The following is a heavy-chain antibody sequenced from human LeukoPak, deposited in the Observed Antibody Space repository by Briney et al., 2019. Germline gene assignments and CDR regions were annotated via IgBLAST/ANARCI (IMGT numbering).Heavy chain of an antibody. J-gene: IGHJ4*02. CDR2: IYYSGST. CDR3: AGDQPSSSAFGD. D-gene: IGHD6-6*01. CDR1: GGSISSGDYY. V-gene: IGHV4-30-4*08. Sequence: SETLSLTCTVSGGSISSGDYYWSWIRQSPGKGLEWIGYIYYSGSTYYNPSLKSRVTISVDTSKNQFSLKLSSVTAADSAVYYCAGDQPSSSAFGDWSQGTLVTVSS.